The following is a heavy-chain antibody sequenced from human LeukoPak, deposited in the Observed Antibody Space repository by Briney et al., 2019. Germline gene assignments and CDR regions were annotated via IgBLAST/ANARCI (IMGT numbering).Heavy chain of an antibody. CDR1: GYTFTSYY. Sequence: ASVKVSCKASGYTFTSYYMRWVRQAPGQGLEWMGIINPSGGSTSYAQKFQGRVTMTRDTSTSTVYMELSSLRSEDTAVYYCARVGTYTSGVSRMDVWGKGTTVTVSS. D-gene: IGHD1-14*01. J-gene: IGHJ6*03. V-gene: IGHV1-46*01. CDR3: ARVGTYTSGVSRMDV. CDR2: INPSGGST.